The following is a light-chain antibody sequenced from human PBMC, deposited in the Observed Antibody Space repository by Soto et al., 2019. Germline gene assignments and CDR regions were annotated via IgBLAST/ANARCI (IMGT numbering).Light chain of an antibody. CDR3: QQYSTYSRT. Sequence: DIQMTQSPSSVSASVGDRVTITCRASQDIRSWLAWYQQKAGKAPELLIYGASNLQRGVPSRFSGSGSGTDFTLTISSLQPEDFATFYCQQYSTYSRTFGQGTKVEIK. CDR1: QDIRSW. CDR2: GAS. J-gene: IGKJ1*01. V-gene: IGKV1D-16*01.